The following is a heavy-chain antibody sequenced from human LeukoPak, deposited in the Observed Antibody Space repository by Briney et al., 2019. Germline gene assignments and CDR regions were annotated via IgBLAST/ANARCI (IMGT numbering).Heavy chain of an antibody. CDR1: GFTFSSYS. D-gene: IGHD5-18*01. CDR2: ISSSSSYI. J-gene: IGHJ4*02. Sequence: GGSLRLSCAASGFTFSSYSVNWVRQAPGKGLEWVSSISSSSSYIYYADSVKGRFTISRDNAKNSLYLQMNSLRAEDTAVLFCGKDRGGYWDTAMATFYFDYWGQGTLVTVSS. V-gene: IGHV3-21*01. CDR3: GKDRGGYWDTAMATFYFDY.